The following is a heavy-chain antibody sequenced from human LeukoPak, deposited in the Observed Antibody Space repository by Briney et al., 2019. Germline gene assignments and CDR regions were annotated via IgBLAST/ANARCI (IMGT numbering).Heavy chain of an antibody. V-gene: IGHV3-21*01. D-gene: IGHD4-17*01. Sequence: GGSLRLSCAASGFTFSSYSMNWVRQAPGKGLVWVSSISSSSSYIYYADSVKGRFTISRDNAKNSLYQQMNSLRAEDTAVYYCARTRGVGLRSEHYFDYWGQGTLVTASS. J-gene: IGHJ4*02. CDR2: ISSSSSYI. CDR1: GFTFSSYS. CDR3: ARTRGVGLRSEHYFDY.